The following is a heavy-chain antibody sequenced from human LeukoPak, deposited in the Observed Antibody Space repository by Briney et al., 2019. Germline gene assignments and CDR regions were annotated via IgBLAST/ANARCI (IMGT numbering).Heavy chain of an antibody. CDR2: MYASGDF. CDR1: GGSIGIYY. CDR3: ARGWAPRGQKSCFDC. V-gene: IGHV4-4*07. D-gene: IGHD1-26*01. J-gene: IGHJ4*02. Sequence: PSETLSLTCTVSGGSIGIYYWTWIRQSAGKGLEWLGRMYASGDFNYNPFLKSRVTMSVDTSKNQFSLNLNSVTAADTAVYYCARGWAPRGQKSCFDCWGRGTLVTVSS.